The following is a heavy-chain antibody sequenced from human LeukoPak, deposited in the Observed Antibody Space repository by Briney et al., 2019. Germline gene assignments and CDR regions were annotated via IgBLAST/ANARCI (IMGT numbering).Heavy chain of an antibody. J-gene: IGHJ4*02. D-gene: IGHD3-9*01. CDR2: IYTSGST. CDR3: ARSPPDMEEYYFDY. V-gene: IGHV4-4*09. Sequence: SEALSLTCTVSGGSISSYYWSWIRQPPGKGLEWIGYIYTSGSTNYNPSLKSRVTISVDTSKNQFSLKLSSVTAADTAVYYCARSPPDMEEYYFDYWGQGTLVTVSS. CDR1: GGSISSYY.